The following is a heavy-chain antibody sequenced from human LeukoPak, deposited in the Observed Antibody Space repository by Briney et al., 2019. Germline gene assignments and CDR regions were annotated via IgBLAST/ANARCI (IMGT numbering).Heavy chain of an antibody. CDR1: GASISTYY. CDR2: IYYSGSS. CDR3: ARALIRPYYYGSGSYVHNWFDP. D-gene: IGHD3-10*01. V-gene: IGHV4-59*08. J-gene: IGHJ5*02. Sequence: SETLSLTCTVSGASISTYYWSWIRQPPGKGLEWIGYIYYSGSSNYNPSLKSRVTTSVDTSKNQFSLKLSSVTAADTAVYYCARALIRPYYYGSGSYVHNWFDPWGQGTLVTVSS.